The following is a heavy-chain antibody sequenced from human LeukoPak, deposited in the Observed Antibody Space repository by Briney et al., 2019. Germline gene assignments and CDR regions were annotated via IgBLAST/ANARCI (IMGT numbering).Heavy chain of an antibody. Sequence: SVKVSCKASGGTFSSYAISWVRQAPGQGLEWMGGIIPIFGTANYAQKFQGRVTITADESTSTAYMELSSLRSEDTAVYYCANAHRRLGSSKFDAVPADYWGQGTLFTVSS. CDR3: ANAHRRLGSSKFDAVPADY. V-gene: IGHV1-69*13. CDR2: IIPIFGTA. J-gene: IGHJ4*02. CDR1: GGTFSSYA. D-gene: IGHD6-13*01.